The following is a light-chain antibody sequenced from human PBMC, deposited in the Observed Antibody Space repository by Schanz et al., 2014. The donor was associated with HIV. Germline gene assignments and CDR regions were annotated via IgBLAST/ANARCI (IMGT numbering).Light chain of an antibody. J-gene: IGKJ1*01. CDR2: GAS. CDR3: QQYSVSPPWT. V-gene: IGKV3-20*01. CDR1: QSVSSN. Sequence: EIVMTQSPATLSVSPGERATLSCRASQSVSSNLAWYQQRPGQPPRLLLYGASSRATGIPDRFSGSGSGTDFTLSISGLEPEDFAVYYCQQYSVSPPWTFGQGTKVEFK.